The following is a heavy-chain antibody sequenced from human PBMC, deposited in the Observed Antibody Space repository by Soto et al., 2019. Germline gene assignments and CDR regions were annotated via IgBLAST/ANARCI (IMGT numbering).Heavy chain of an antibody. D-gene: IGHD2-8*01. Sequence: SETLSLTCTVSGGSVSNSNYYWGWIRQSLGKGLEWIGSVYYRGRSYSKSSVKSRVTISVDTSKNQFSLNLNSVTASDTAVYYCVSQRTSVLTQAYFDYWGPGALVTV. CDR3: VSQRTSVLTQAYFDY. CDR1: GGSVSNSNYY. J-gene: IGHJ4*02. V-gene: IGHV4-39*01. CDR2: VYYRGRS.